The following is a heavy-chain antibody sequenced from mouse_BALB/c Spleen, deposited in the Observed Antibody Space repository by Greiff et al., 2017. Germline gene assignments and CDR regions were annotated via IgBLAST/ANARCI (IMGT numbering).Heavy chain of an antibody. Sequence: QVQLKQPGAELVKPGASVKLSCKASGYTFTSYWMHWVKQRPGQGLESIGEINPSNGRTNYNEKFKSKATLTVDKSSSTAYMQLSSLTSEDSAVYYGARSPYCGSSYGYAMDYWGQGTSVTVSS. J-gene: IGHJ4*01. CDR2: INPSNGRT. V-gene: IGHV1S81*02. CDR1: GYTFTSYW. CDR3: ARSPYCGSSYGYAMDY. D-gene: IGHD1-1*01.